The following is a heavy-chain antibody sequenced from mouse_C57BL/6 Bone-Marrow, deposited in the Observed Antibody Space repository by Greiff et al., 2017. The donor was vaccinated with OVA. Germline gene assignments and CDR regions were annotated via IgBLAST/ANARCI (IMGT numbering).Heavy chain of an antibody. CDR1: GYSFTDYN. Sequence: EVQLQESGPELVKPGASVKISCKASGYSFTDYNLNWVKQSTGKSLEWIGVIYPNYGTTSYNQKFKGKATLTVDQSSSTAYMQLNSLTSEDSAVKYCARRSCARDYGGQGTAVTVSA. CDR3: ARRSCARDY. J-gene: IGHJ4*01. V-gene: IGHV1-39*01. CDR2: IYPNYGTT.